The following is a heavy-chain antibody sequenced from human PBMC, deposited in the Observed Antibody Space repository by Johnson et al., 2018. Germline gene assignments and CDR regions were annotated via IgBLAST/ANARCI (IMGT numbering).Heavy chain of an antibody. CDR1: GFTFSSYA. CDR2: ISYDGSNK. V-gene: IGHV3-30-3*01. J-gene: IGHJ1*01. D-gene: IGHD3-22*01. CDR3: AKDTDYYDSSGYYYEYFQH. Sequence: QVQLVQSGGGVVQPGRSLRLSCAASGFTFSSYAMHWVRQAPGKGLEWVAVISYDGSNKYYADSVKGRFTIPRDNSKNTLYLQMNSLRAEDTAVYYCAKDTDYYDSSGYYYEYFQHWGQGTLVTVSS.